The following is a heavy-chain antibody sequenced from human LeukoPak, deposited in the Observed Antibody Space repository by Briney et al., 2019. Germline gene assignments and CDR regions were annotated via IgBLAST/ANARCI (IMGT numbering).Heavy chain of an antibody. D-gene: IGHD1-26*01. CDR2: ISAYNGNT. V-gene: IGHV1-18*01. CDR3: AREAEYSGSYSDYYYMDV. J-gene: IGHJ6*03. Sequence: GASVKVSCKASGYTFTSYDINWVRQATGQGLEWMGWISAYNGNTNYAQKLQGRVTMTTDTSTSTAYMELRSLRSDDTAVYYCAREAEYSGSYSDYYYMDVWGKGTTVTVSS. CDR1: GYTFTSYD.